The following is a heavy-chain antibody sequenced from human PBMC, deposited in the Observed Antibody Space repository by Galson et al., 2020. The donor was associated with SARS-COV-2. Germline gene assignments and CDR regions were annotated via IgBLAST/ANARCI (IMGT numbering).Heavy chain of an antibody. V-gene: IGHV4-30-2*06. Sequence: SETLSLTCSVSGGSITTGGYSWTWIRQSPGKGLEWIGYVYQSGATHYNPSPKSRLTISMDRSKNQLSLKLTSVTAADTAVYYCARRYVSGLSPYWYFDLWGRGTLVTVSS. D-gene: IGHD3-16*01. CDR1: GGSITTGGYS. CDR3: ARRYVSGLSPYWYFDL. CDR2: VYQSGAT. J-gene: IGHJ2*01.